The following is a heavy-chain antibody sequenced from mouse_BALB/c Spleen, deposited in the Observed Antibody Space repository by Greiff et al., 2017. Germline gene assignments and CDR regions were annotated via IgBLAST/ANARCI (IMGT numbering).Heavy chain of an antibody. Sequence: VQLQQSGAELVKPGASVKLSCKASGYTFTSYYMYWVKQRPGQGLEWIGEINPSNGGTNFNEKFKSKATLTVDKSSSTAYMQLSSLTSEDSAVYYCTRGGGAMDYWGQGTSVTVSS. CDR3: TRGGGAMDY. CDR2: INPSNGGT. J-gene: IGHJ4*01. CDR1: GYTFTSYY. V-gene: IGHV1S81*02.